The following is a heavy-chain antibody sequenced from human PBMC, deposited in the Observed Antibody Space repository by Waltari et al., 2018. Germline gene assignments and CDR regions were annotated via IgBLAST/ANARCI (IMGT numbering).Heavy chain of an antibody. V-gene: IGHV3-7*01. J-gene: IGHJ5*02. CDR2: IKQDGTEK. CDR3: ARGGAS. D-gene: IGHD1-26*01. Sequence: EVQLVESGGGLVQPGGSLRLSCPASGFSFRLYWMTWVRQAPGKGLEWVANIKQDGTEKYYVDSVRGRFTISRDNAKNSVYLQMNSLRDEDMAVYYCARGGASWGQGTLVTVSS. CDR1: GFSFRLYW.